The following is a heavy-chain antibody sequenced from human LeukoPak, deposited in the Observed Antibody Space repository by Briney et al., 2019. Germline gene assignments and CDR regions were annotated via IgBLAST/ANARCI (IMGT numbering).Heavy chain of an antibody. D-gene: IGHD5-18*01. J-gene: IGHJ4*02. CDR3: ARVDTVMAYYFDL. CDR1: GFTVSTNC. CDR2: IYSGGTT. V-gene: IGHV3-53*04. Sequence: QPGGSLRLSCAASGFTVSTNCMTWVRQAPGKGLEWASTIYSGGTTYYADSVMGRFTISRHNSRNTLYLQMSSLRAEDTAVYYCARVDTVMAYYFDLWGQGTLVTVSS.